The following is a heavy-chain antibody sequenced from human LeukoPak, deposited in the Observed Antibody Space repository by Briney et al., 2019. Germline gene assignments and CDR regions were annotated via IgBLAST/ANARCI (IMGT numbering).Heavy chain of an antibody. CDR3: ANPWGPGWYFDL. J-gene: IGHJ2*01. Sequence: GGSLRLSCVASGFTFGNHVMSWVRQAPGKGLEWVSLITTTGDTTYYADSVKGRFTISRDNSKNTLYLQMNSLRAEDTAVYYCANPWGPGWYFDLWGRGTLVTVSS. CDR1: GFTFGNHV. CDR2: ITTTGDTT. D-gene: IGHD7-27*01. V-gene: IGHV3-23*01.